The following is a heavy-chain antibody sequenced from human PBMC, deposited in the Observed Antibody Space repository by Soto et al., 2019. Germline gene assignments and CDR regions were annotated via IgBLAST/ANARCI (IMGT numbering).Heavy chain of an antibody. CDR1: GGSISSYY. D-gene: IGHD3-10*01. CDR2: IYTSGST. V-gene: IGHV4-4*07. J-gene: IGHJ6*02. Sequence: SETLSLTCTVSGGSISSYYWSWIRQPAGKGLEWIGRIYTSGSTNYNPSLKSRVTMSVDTSKNQFPLKLSSVTAADTAVYYCARDRGGTMVRGVIKVYYYGMDVWGQGTTVTVSS. CDR3: ARDRGGTMVRGVIKVYYYGMDV.